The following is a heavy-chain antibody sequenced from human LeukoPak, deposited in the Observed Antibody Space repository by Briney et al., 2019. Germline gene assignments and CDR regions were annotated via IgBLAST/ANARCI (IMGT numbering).Heavy chain of an antibody. D-gene: IGHD2-15*01. V-gene: IGHV4-59*01. CDR3: ARGWHLKRFDP. CDR1: GGSISGYY. Sequence: SETLSLTCTVSGGSISGYYWSWIRQPPGKGLEWIGYIYYSGSTNYNPSLKSRVTISVDTSKNQFSLKLSSVTAADTAVYYCARGWHLKRFDPWGQGTLVTVSS. CDR2: IYYSGST. J-gene: IGHJ5*02.